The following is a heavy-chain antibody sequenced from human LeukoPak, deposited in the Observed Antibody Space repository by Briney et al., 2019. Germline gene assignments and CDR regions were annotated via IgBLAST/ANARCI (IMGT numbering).Heavy chain of an antibody. Sequence: PGRSLRLSCAASGFTFSSYAMHWVRQAPGKGLEWVAVISYDGSNEYYTDSVKGRFTISRDNSKNTLYLQMNSLRAEDTAVYYCARDHRYFDWLLNFDYWGQGTLVTVSS. J-gene: IGHJ4*02. V-gene: IGHV3-30-3*01. CDR3: ARDHRYFDWLLNFDY. D-gene: IGHD3-9*01. CDR1: GFTFSSYA. CDR2: ISYDGSNE.